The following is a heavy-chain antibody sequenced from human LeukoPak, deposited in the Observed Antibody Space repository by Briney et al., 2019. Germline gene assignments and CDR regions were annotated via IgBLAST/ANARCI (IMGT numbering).Heavy chain of an antibody. CDR2: IYYSGST. CDR1: GGSISSSSYY. D-gene: IGHD4-17*01. CDR3: ARADGDYDLSAFDI. V-gene: IGHV4-61*05. J-gene: IGHJ3*02. Sequence: SETLSLTCTVSGGSISSSSYYWGWIRQPPGKGLEWIGYIYYSGSTNYNPSLKSRVTISVDTSKNQFSLKLSSVTAADTAVYYCARADGDYDLSAFDIWGQGTMVTVSS.